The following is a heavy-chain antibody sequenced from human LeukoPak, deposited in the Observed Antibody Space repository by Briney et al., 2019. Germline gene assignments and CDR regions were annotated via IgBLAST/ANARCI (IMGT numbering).Heavy chain of an antibody. J-gene: IGHJ4*02. CDR3: AREDHYDSSGQPFDY. V-gene: IGHV3-74*01. Sequence: GGSLGLSCAASGFTFSSYWMHWVRQAPGKGLVWVSRINSDGSSTSYADSVKGRFTISRDNAKNTLYLQMNSLRAEDTAVYYCAREDHYDSSGQPFDYWGQGTLVTVSS. CDR1: GFTFSSYW. D-gene: IGHD3-22*01. CDR2: INSDGSST.